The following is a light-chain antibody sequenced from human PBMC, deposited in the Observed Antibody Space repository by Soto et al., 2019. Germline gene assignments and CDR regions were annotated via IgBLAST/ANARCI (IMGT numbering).Light chain of an antibody. CDR1: SGDVGGYNY. CDR3: SSYATGFKCV. Sequence: QSALTQPPSASGSPGQSITISCTGTSGDVGGYNYVSWYQQHPGKAPKVIIYEVNKRPSGVPDRFSGSKSGNTASLTVSGLQAEDEADYYRSSYATGFKCVFGTGTKVTVL. V-gene: IGLV2-8*01. CDR2: EVN. J-gene: IGLJ1*01.